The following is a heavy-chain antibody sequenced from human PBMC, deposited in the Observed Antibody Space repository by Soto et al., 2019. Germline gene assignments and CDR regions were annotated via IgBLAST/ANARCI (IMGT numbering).Heavy chain of an antibody. CDR2: INHSGST. CDR1: GGSFSGYY. D-gene: IGHD3-9*01. CDR3: ARLDILTGNNWFDP. Sequence: SETLSLTCAVYGGSFSGYYWSWIRQPPGKGLEWIGEINHSGSTNYNPSLKSRVTISVDTSKNQFSLKLSSVTAADTAVYYCARLDILTGNNWFDPWGQGTLVTVSS. V-gene: IGHV4-34*01. J-gene: IGHJ5*02.